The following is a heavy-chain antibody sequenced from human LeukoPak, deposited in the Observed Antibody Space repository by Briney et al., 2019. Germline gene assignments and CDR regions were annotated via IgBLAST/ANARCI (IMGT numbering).Heavy chain of an antibody. CDR2: ISGNGINT. D-gene: IGHD3-16*01. Sequence: GGSLRLSCATSGFTFNIYAMNWVRQAPGKGLEWVSIISGNGINTYYADSVKGRFTISRDDSKNTLYLQMNSLRVDDTAIYYCARGVSDWGQGALVTVAS. CDR3: ARGVSD. CDR1: GFTFNIYA. J-gene: IGHJ4*02. V-gene: IGHV3-23*01.